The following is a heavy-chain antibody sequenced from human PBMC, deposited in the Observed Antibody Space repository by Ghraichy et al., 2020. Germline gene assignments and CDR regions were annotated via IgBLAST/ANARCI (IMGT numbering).Heavy chain of an antibody. J-gene: IGHJ6*02. CDR3: ARVYCSRTSCLNSNYGMDV. CDR1: GYSFTNYW. Sequence: GESLNISCKGSGYSFTNYWIGWVRQMPGKGLEWMGIIYPGDSDTRYSPSFQGQVTISADKSISTAYLQWSSLKASDTAMYYCARVYCSRTSCLNSNYGMDVWGQGTTVTVSS. CDR2: IYPGDSDT. D-gene: IGHD2-2*01. V-gene: IGHV5-51*01.